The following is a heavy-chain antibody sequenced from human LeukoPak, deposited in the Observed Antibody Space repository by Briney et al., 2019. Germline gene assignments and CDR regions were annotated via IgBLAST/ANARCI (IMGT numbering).Heavy chain of an antibody. D-gene: IGHD2-15*01. V-gene: IGHV3-7*01. CDR2: INQGGSEK. J-gene: IGHJ5*02. CDR3: ARGGSALNWFDP. Sequence: GGSLRLSCAASGFTFSSYWMSWVRQAPEKGLEWVANINQGGSEKYYVDSVRGRFTISRDNAKNSPYLQMNSLRAEDTAVYYCARGGSALNWFDPWGQGTLVTVSS. CDR1: GFTFSSYW.